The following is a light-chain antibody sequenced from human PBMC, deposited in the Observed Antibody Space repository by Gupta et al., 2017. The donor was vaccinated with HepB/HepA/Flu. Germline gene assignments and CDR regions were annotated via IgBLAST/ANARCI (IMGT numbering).Light chain of an antibody. V-gene: IGKV1-33*01. Sequence: EIQMTQSPSSLSASVGDRVTITCQATHDIKTFLNWFQQKTGKAPRLLIYGASDLESGVPPRFSGRGSGTEFSLTIANVQPEDVASYDCQQYNDLPYTFGPGTELEI. CDR2: GAS. J-gene: IGKJ2*01. CDR1: HDIKTF. CDR3: QQYNDLPYT.